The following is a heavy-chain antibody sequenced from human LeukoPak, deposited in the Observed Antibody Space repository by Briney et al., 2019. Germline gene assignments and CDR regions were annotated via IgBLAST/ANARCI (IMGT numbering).Heavy chain of an antibody. Sequence: GGSLRLSCAASGFTFSSYSMNWVRQAPGKGLEWVSSISSSSSYIYYADSVKGRFTISRGNAKNSLYLQMNTLRPEDTALYYCATYTSSSDLDYWGQGTLVTVSS. J-gene: IGHJ4*02. CDR1: GFTFSSYS. CDR2: ISSSSSYI. D-gene: IGHD6-13*01. CDR3: ATYTSSSDLDY. V-gene: IGHV3-21*04.